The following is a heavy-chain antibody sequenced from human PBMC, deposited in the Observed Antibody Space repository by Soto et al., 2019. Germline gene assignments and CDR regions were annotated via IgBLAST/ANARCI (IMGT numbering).Heavy chain of an antibody. Sequence: SVKVSCKASGGTFSSYTISWVRQAPGQGLEWMGRIIPILGIANYAQKFQGRVTITADKSTSTAYMELSSLRSEDTAVYYCASAPPRYCSGGSCYSASDYWGQGTLVTVSS. V-gene: IGHV1-69*02. CDR2: IIPILGIA. CDR3: ASAPPRYCSGGSCYSASDY. D-gene: IGHD2-15*01. CDR1: GGTFSSYT. J-gene: IGHJ4*02.